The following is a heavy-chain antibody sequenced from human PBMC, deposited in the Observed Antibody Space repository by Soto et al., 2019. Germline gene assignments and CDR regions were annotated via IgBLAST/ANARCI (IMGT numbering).Heavy chain of an antibody. D-gene: IGHD1-26*01. Sequence: PGGSLRLSCAASGFTFKNYAMSWVRQAPGKRLEWVSGITFRGDTTWYADSVKGRFTISRDNSKSTVYLELNNLSAEDTAVYHCAKNQGVELVPLATVDWFDPWGQGSVVTVSS. CDR2: ITFRGDTT. CDR1: GFTFKNYA. V-gene: IGHV3-23*01. J-gene: IGHJ5*02. CDR3: AKNQGVELVPLATVDWFDP.